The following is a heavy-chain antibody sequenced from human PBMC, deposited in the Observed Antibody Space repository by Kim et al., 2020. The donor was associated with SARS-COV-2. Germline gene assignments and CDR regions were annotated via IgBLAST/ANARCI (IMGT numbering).Heavy chain of an antibody. J-gene: IGHJ6*02. Sequence: SETLSLTCAVYGGSFSGYYWSWIRQPPGKGLEWIGEINHSGSTNYNPSLKSRVTISVDTSKNQFSLKLSSVTAADTAVYYCARGVYSNYYYGMDVWGQGT. D-gene: IGHD4-4*01. CDR3: ARGVYSNYYYGMDV. V-gene: IGHV4-34*01. CDR1: GGSFSGYY. CDR2: INHSGST.